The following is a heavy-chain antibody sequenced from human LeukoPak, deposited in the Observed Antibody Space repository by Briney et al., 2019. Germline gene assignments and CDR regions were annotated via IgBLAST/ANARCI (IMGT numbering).Heavy chain of an antibody. CDR2: INSDGSST. CDR3: ASSVGYSSGWYIPGGN. J-gene: IGHJ4*02. Sequence: GGSLRLSCAASGFTVSSYWMHWVRQARGRGLVWVPRINSDGSSTTYADSVKGRFTISRDNAKNTLYLQMNSLRAEDTAVYFCASSVGYSSGWYIPGGNWGQGTLVTVSS. V-gene: IGHV3-74*01. CDR1: GFTVSSYW. D-gene: IGHD6-19*01.